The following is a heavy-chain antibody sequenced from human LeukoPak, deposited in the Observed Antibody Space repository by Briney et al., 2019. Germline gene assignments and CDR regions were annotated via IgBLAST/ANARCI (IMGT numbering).Heavy chain of an antibody. Sequence: SQTLSLTCVISGDSVSTDSAAWNWIRQSPSRGFEWLGRTYYRSKWYHDYAVSVKSRISINPDTSRNQLSLQLNSVTPEDTAIYYCTREANSFFGPWGQGTLVTVSS. D-gene: IGHD4/OR15-4a*01. CDR3: TREANSFFGP. J-gene: IGHJ5*02. CDR1: GDSVSTDSAA. CDR2: TYYRSKWYH. V-gene: IGHV6-1*01.